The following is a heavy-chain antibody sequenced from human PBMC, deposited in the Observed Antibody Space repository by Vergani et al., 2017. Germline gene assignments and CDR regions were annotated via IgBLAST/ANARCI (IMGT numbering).Heavy chain of an antibody. J-gene: IGHJ6*03. D-gene: IGHD2-2*01. CDR3: ARHGVVVTAAIDHYYYYYMDV. V-gene: IGHV5-51*01. CDR1: GYSFTSYW. Sequence: EVQLVQSGAEVKKPGESLKISCKGSGYSFTSYWIGWVRQMPXKGLEWMGIIYPGDSDTRYSPSFQGQVTISADKSISTAYLQWSSLKASDTAMYYCARHGVVVTAAIDHYYYYYMDVWGKGTTVTVSS. CDR2: IYPGDSDT.